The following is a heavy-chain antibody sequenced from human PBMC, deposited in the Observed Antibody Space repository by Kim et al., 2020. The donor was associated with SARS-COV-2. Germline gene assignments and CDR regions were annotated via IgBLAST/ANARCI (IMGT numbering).Heavy chain of an antibody. CDR2: IWYDGSNK. Sequence: GGSLRLSCAASGFTFSSYGMHWVRQAPGKGLEWVAVIWYDGSNKYYADSVKGRFTISRDNSKNTLYLQMNSLRAEDTAVYYCARDMGIWSGYATYYYYGMDVWGQGTTVTVSS. CDR3: ARDMGIWSGYATYYYYGMDV. CDR1: GFTFSSYG. D-gene: IGHD3-3*01. J-gene: IGHJ6*02. V-gene: IGHV3-33*01.